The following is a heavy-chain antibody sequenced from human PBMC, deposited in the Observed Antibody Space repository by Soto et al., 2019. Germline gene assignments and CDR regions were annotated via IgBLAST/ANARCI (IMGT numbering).Heavy chain of an antibody. CDR3: ARDGQHGSSSYLLYTFDS. CDR2: ISGYNGNT. J-gene: IGHJ4*02. Sequence: QVQLVQSGAEVKKPGASVKVSCKTSGYTFTSYGIIWVRQAPGQGLEWMGWISGYNGNTNYAQSLQGRVTMTTDTSTSTGYMERRSLRSDDTAMYYCARDGQHGSSSYLLYTFDSWGQGTLVTVSS. D-gene: IGHD6-13*01. V-gene: IGHV1-18*01. CDR1: GYTFTSYG.